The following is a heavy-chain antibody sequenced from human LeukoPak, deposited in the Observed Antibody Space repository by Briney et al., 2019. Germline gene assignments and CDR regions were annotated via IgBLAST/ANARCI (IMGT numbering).Heavy chain of an antibody. CDR2: IKVDGSEE. V-gene: IGHV3-7*01. CDR3: ARFSRGFGVPLN. Sequence: GGSLRLSCAASGFAFHNYWMSWVRQAPGKGLEWVANIKVDGSEEYYVDSVKGRFTISRDNAKSSLYLQMNSLRAEDTAVYYCARFSRGFGVPLNWGQGTLVTVSS. CDR1: GFAFHNYW. J-gene: IGHJ4*02. D-gene: IGHD3-3*01.